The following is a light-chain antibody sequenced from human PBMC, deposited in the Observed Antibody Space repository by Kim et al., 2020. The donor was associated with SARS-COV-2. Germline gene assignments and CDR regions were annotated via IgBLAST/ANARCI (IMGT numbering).Light chain of an antibody. Sequence: SLSPGDGATLSCRASQSVGSSLAWYQQKYGQPPRLLIFDTSRRATGIPARFSGSGSETDFTLTISSLEPEDFAVYYCYQRSTWPLTFGGGTKLEI. CDR1: QSVGSS. CDR3: YQRSTWPLT. CDR2: DTS. J-gene: IGKJ4*01. V-gene: IGKV3-11*01.